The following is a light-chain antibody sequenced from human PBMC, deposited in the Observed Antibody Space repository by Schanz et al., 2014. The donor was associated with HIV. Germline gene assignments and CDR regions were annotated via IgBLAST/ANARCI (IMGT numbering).Light chain of an antibody. CDR2: DVG. CDR3: CSYAGDYSFYV. J-gene: IGLJ1*01. Sequence: QSALTQPRSVSGSPGQSITISCTGTSSDIGAFNFVSWYQHHPGKAPKVIIYDVGKRPSGVPDRFSGSKSGNAASLTISGLQSEDEADYYCCSYAGDYSFYVFGTGTKLTVL. V-gene: IGLV2-11*01. CDR1: SSDIGAFNF.